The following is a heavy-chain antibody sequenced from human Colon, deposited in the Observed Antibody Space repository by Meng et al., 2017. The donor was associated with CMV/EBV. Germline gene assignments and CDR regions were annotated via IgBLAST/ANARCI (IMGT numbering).Heavy chain of an antibody. Sequence: QVQLVQSGAGVQEPGGSVKVSCKASGYTFTGYYMHWVRQAPGQGLEWMGWINPNSGGTNYAQKFQGRVTMTRDTSISTAYMELSRLRSDDTAVYYCARAPYNWNDEGWFDPWGQGTLVTVSS. J-gene: IGHJ5*02. V-gene: IGHV1-2*02. CDR2: INPNSGGT. CDR3: ARAPYNWNDEGWFDP. CDR1: GYTFTGYY. D-gene: IGHD1-20*01.